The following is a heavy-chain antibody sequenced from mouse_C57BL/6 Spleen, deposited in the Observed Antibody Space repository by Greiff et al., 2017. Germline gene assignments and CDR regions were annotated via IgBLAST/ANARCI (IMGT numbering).Heavy chain of an antibody. D-gene: IGHD4-1*01. CDR3: TRLTGTKALYWYFDV. CDR2: IYPGNSDT. CDR1: GYTFTSYW. Sequence: VHVKQSGTVLARPGASVKMSCKTSGYTFTSYWMHWVKQRPGQGLEWIGAIYPGNSDTSYNQKFKGKAKLTAVTSASTAYMELSSLTNEDSAVYYCTRLTGTKALYWYFDVWGTGTTVTVSS. J-gene: IGHJ1*03. V-gene: IGHV1-5*01.